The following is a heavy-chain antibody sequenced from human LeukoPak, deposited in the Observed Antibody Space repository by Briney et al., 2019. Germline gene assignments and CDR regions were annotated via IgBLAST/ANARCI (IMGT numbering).Heavy chain of an antibody. D-gene: IGHD3-10*01. CDR2: IYSGGST. CDR3: ARDSLYYGSGSP. CDR1: GFTVSSNY. Sequence: GGSLRLSCAASGFTVSSNYMSWVRQAPGKGLEWVSVIYSGGSTYYADSVKGRFTISRDNSKNTLYLQMNSLRAEDTAVYYCARDSLYYGSGSPWGQGTLVTVSS. V-gene: IGHV3-53*01. J-gene: IGHJ5*02.